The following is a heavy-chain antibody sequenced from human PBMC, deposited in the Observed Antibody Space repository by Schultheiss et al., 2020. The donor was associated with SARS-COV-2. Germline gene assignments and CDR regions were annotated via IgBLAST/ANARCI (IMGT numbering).Heavy chain of an antibody. J-gene: IGHJ6*02. CDR2: ISSRSSYI. CDR3: TTALGLTTSYYYGMDV. D-gene: IGHD4/OR15-4a*01. CDR1: GFTFSSFS. V-gene: IGHV3-21*01. Sequence: GGSLRLSCAASGFTFSSFSMNWVRQAPGKGLEWVSSISSRSSYINYADSVKGRFTISRDNSKNTLYLQMNSLRADDTAVYYCTTALGLTTSYYYGMDVWGQGTTVTVSS.